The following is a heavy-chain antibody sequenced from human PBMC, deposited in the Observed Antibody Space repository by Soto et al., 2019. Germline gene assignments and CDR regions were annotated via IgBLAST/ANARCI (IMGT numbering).Heavy chain of an antibody. J-gene: IGHJ4*01. CDR1: GDSISGYY. CDR3: ARVGGTGYDWYFDY. V-gene: IGHV4-4*07. D-gene: IGHD1-20*01. Sequence: AETLSLTCTVSGDSISGYYLSWIRQPAGQALECIGRLYTSGTTNYNPSLRSRVTMSVDTSNNQFSLELSYVTAADKAVYYCARVGGTGYDWYFDYWGHGILVTVSS. CDR2: LYTSGTT.